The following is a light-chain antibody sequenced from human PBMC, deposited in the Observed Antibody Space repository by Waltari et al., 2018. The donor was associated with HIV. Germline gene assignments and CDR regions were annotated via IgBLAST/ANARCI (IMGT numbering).Light chain of an antibody. CDR3: QLWDGTGDHPGV. J-gene: IGLJ1*01. Sequence: SYVLTQPPSVSVAPGKTARITCGGNNIGSKGVHWYQQKPGQAPVLVIYYDSTRPSGIPERFSGSKSGNTATLTISRVEAGDEADYYCQLWDGTGDHPGVFGTGTQVTVL. CDR2: YDS. CDR1: NIGSKG. V-gene: IGLV3-21*04.